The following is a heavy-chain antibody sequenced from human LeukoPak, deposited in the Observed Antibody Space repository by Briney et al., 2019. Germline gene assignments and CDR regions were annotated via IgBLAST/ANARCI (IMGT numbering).Heavy chain of an antibody. V-gene: IGHV3-66*01. D-gene: IGHD3-10*01. CDR1: GFTVSSNY. CDR3: ARSSFLWSGELSEFDY. CDR2: IYSGGST. Sequence: GGSLRLSCAASGFTVSSNYMSWVRQAPGKGLEWVSVIYSGGSTYYADSVKGRFTISRDNSKNTLYLQMNSLRAEDTAVYYCARSSFLWSGELSEFDYWGQGTLVTVSS. J-gene: IGHJ4*02.